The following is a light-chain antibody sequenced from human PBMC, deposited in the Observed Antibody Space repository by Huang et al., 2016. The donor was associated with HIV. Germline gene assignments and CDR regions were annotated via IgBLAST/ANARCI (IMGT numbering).Light chain of an antibody. J-gene: IGKJ1*01. V-gene: IGKV4-1*01. CDR3: QQYYSIPG. CDR2: WAW. Sequence: DIVMTQSPDSLAVSLGERATITCVSSQSVLSPSNNRNHLAWYQQKPRQPPKLLIYWAWTRESGVPDRFRGSGSATGFTLTIDILQAEDVALYFCQQYYSIPGFGQGTYVEV. CDR1: QSVLSPSNNRNH.